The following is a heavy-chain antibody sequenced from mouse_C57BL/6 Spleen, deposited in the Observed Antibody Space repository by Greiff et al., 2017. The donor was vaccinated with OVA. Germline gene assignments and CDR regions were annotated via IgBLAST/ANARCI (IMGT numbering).Heavy chain of an antibody. J-gene: IGHJ2*01. CDR1: GFTFSDYG. V-gene: IGHV5-17*01. CDR2: ISSGSSTI. Sequence: EVKLVESGGGLVKPGGSLKLSCAASGFTFSDYGMHWVRQAPEKGLEWVAYISSGSSTICYADTVKGRFTISRDNAKNTLFLQMTSLRSEDTAMYYCARDYDGFDYWGQGTTLTVSS. D-gene: IGHD2-4*01. CDR3: ARDYDGFDY.